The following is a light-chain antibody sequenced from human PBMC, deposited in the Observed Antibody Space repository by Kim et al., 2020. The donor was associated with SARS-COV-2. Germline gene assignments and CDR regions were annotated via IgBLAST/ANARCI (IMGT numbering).Light chain of an antibody. V-gene: IGKV3-15*01. CDR3: QQYNNWWT. CDR2: GAS. Sequence: SLSPGERATRSCRASESVTTNLAWYQQRPGQAPRLLIYGASSRATGIPARVSGSGSGTEFTLTISSLQSEDFAVYFCQQYNNWWTFGQGTKVEIK. CDR1: ESVTTN. J-gene: IGKJ1*01.